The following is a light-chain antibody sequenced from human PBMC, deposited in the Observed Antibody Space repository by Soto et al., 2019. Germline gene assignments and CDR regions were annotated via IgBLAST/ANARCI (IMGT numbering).Light chain of an antibody. Sequence: EIVLTQSPGTLSLSPGERATLSCGASQSVSNNYLAWFQQKPGQAPRLIIYGASNRATGIPDRFSGSGSGTDFTLTISRLESGDFAVYYCQQYGSSPLTFGGGTKVEIK. CDR3: QQYGSSPLT. J-gene: IGKJ4*01. V-gene: IGKV3-20*01. CDR2: GAS. CDR1: QSVSNNY.